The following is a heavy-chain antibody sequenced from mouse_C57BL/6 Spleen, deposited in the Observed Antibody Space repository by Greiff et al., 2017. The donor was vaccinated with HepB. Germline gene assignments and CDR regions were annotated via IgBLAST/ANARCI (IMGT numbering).Heavy chain of an antibody. CDR1: GYTFTSYW. CDR2: IYPGSGST. Sequence: VQLQQSGAELVKPGASVKMSCKASGYTFTSYWITWVKQRPGQGLEWIGDIYPGSGSTNYNEKFKSKATLTVDTSSSTAYMQLSSLTSEDSAVYYCARSEWLLRYFDYWGQGTTLTVSS. D-gene: IGHD2-3*01. J-gene: IGHJ2*01. CDR3: ARSEWLLRYFDY. V-gene: IGHV1-55*01.